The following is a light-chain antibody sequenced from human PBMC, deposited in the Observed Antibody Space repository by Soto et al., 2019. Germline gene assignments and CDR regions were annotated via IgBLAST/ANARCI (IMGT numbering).Light chain of an antibody. V-gene: IGLV2-23*01. CDR1: SSDVGNYNL. Sequence: QSALTQAASVSGSPGQSITISCTGTSSDVGNYNLVSWYQHHPGKAPKLMIYDGSKRPSGVSNRFSGSKSGNTASLTISGLQAEDECDYYCCSYATTSTYVFGTGTKLTVL. J-gene: IGLJ1*01. CDR3: CSYATTSTYV. CDR2: DGS.